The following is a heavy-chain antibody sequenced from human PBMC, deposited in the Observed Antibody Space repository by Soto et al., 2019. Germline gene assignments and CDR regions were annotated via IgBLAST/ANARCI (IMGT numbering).Heavy chain of an antibody. CDR2: IYYSGST. CDR3: ARHTPAISISDH. D-gene: IGHD2-15*01. Sequence: PSETLSLTCTVSGGSISSSSYYWGWIRQPPGKGLEWIGSIYYSGSTYYNTSLKRRVTISVDTSKNQFSLKLSSVTAADTAVYYCARHTPAISISDHWGQGTLVTVS. CDR1: GGSISSSSYY. J-gene: IGHJ4*02. V-gene: IGHV4-39*01.